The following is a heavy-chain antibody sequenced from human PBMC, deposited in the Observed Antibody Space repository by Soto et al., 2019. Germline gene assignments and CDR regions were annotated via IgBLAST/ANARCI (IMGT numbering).Heavy chain of an antibody. V-gene: IGHV4-59*08. CDR1: GGSISSYY. CDR3: AGRYGDIFYS. J-gene: IGHJ5*01. CDR2: IYYSGST. D-gene: IGHD4-17*01. Sequence: SETLSLTCTVSGGSISSYYWSWIRQPPGKGLEWIGYIYYSGSTNYNPSLKSRVTISVDTSKNQFSLKLSSVTAADTAVYYCAGRYGDIFYSSARGSLVTVSA.